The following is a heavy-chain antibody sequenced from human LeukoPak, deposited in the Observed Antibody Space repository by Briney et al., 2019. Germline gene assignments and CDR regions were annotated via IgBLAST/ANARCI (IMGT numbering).Heavy chain of an antibody. V-gene: IGHV4-61*02. Sequence: SETLSLTCTVSGGSISSGSYDWSWIRRPAGKGLDWIGRIYTSGSTNYNPSLKSRVTISVDTSKNQFSLKLSSVTAADTAVCYCAREYRGYSYGSIDYGGQGTLVTVSS. CDR1: GGSISSGSYD. CDR2: IYTSGST. J-gene: IGHJ4*02. D-gene: IGHD5-18*01. CDR3: AREYRGYSYGSIDY.